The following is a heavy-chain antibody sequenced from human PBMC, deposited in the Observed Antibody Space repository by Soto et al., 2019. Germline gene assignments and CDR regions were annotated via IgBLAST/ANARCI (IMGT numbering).Heavy chain of an antibody. CDR1: GGSISSGGYS. J-gene: IGHJ2*01. CDR2: IYHSGST. D-gene: IGHD2-15*01. Sequence: SETLSLTCAVSGGSISSGGYSWSWIRQPPGKGLEWIGYIYHSGSTYYNPSLKSRVTISVDRSKNQFSLKLSSVTAADTAVYYCHGYCSGGSCYSGAWYFDLWGRGTLVTVS. CDR3: HGYCSGGSCYSGAWYFDL. V-gene: IGHV4-30-2*01.